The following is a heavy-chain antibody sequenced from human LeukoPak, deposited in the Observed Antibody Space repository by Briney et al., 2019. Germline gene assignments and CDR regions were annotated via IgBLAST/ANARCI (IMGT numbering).Heavy chain of an antibody. CDR3: ATYASDGDYDSSGYGIDY. CDR2: INHSGST. Sequence: SETLSLTCAVYGGSFSGYYWSWIRQPPGKGLEWIGEINHSGSTNYNPALKSRVTISVDTSKNQFSLKLSSVTAADTAVYYCATYASDGDYDSSGYGIDYWGQGNLVTVSS. CDR1: GGSFSGYY. J-gene: IGHJ4*02. D-gene: IGHD3-22*01. V-gene: IGHV4-34*01.